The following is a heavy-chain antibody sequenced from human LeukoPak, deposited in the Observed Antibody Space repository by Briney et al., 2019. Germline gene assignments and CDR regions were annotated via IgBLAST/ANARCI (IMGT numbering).Heavy chain of an antibody. J-gene: IGHJ4*02. CDR3: ASGSGSYPGFDY. CDR1: GGSISSHY. Sequence: SETLSLTCTVSGGSISSHYWSWIRQPPGKGLEWIGYVYYSGSTNYSPSLKSRVTMSVDTSKNQFSLKLSSVTAADTAVYYCASGSGSYPGFDYWGQGTLVTVSS. CDR2: VYYSGST. V-gene: IGHV4-59*11. D-gene: IGHD1-26*01.